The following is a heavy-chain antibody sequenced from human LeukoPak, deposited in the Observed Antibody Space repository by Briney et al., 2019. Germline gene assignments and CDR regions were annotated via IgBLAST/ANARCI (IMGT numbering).Heavy chain of an antibody. D-gene: IGHD2-2*01. CDR1: GFTFSSYW. Sequence: GGSLGLSCAASGFTFSSYWMSWVRQAPGKGLEWVANIKQDGSEKYYVDSVKGRFTISRDNAKNSLYPQMNSLRAEDTAVYYCARGRPYGYCSSTSCLHDVLDLWGQGTLVTVSS. CDR3: ARGRPYGYCSSTSCLHDVLDL. CDR2: IKQDGSEK. V-gene: IGHV3-7*03. J-gene: IGHJ4*02.